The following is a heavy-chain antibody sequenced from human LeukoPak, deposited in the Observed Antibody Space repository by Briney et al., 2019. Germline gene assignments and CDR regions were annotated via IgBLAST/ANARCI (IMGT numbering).Heavy chain of an antibody. CDR1: TGSISSSKW. CDR2: IYLYGTT. V-gene: IGHV4-4*02. D-gene: IGHD1/OR15-1a*01. CDR3: ARQKWEQQGRDYYFNGLDV. Sequence: SETLALTCSVSTGSISSSKWWSWVRQSPVKGLEWIGEIYLYGTTNYNPSFTSRVTMSVDRSRNQFSLKLTSVTAADTAVYYCARQKWEQQGRDYYFNGLDVWGPGTTVIVSS. J-gene: IGHJ6*02.